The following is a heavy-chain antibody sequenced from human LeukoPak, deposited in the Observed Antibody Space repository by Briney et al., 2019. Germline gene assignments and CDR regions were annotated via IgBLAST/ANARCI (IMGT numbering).Heavy chain of an antibody. Sequence: ASVKVSCKASAYTFTNYGIAWVQQAPGQGLEWMGWISAHNGNTNYAQKLQGRVTMTTDTSTSTAYMELRSLASDDTAVYYCARDGYFDHWGQGTLVTVSS. CDR1: AYTFTNYG. J-gene: IGHJ4*02. CDR3: ARDGYFDH. CDR2: ISAHNGNT. V-gene: IGHV1-18*01.